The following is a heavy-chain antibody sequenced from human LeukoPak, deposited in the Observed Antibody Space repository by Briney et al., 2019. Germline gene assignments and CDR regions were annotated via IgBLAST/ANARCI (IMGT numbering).Heavy chain of an antibody. V-gene: IGHV3-66*01. Sequence: GGSLRLSCAASGFTVSSNYMSWVRQAPGKGLEWVSVIYSGGSTYYADSVKGRFTISRDNSKNTLYLQMNSLRAEDTAVYYCARESRPYSSGSPDYWGQGTLVTVSS. D-gene: IGHD6-19*01. CDR1: GFTVSSNY. CDR2: IYSGGST. J-gene: IGHJ4*02. CDR3: ARESRPYSSGSPDY.